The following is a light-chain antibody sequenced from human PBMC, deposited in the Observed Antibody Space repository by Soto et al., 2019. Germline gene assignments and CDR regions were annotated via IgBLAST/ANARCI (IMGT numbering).Light chain of an antibody. CDR3: QQYGSSPSS. Sequence: IVLMQSPGTLSLSPGERATLSCRASQSGADDYIAWYQQKPDQAPRLLFYGATIRATGIPDRFSGSGSGTDYTLTISRLEPEDFVVYFCQQYGSSPSSFGQGPKLDI. J-gene: IGKJ2*01. CDR1: QSGADDY. CDR2: GAT. V-gene: IGKV3-20*01.